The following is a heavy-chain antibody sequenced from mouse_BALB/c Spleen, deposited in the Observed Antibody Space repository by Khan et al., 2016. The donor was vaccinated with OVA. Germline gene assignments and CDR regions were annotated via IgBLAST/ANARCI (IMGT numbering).Heavy chain of an antibody. D-gene: IGHD1-1*01. CDR3: TRIYRSDFDY. CDR1: GYSFTGYF. Sequence: VQLKQSGPELVRPGASVKISCKASGYSFTGYFMNWVMQSHGKSLELIGRINPHIGETFYNQKFKDKATLTVDESSSTAHMELRSLASEDSAVYYCTRIYRSDFDYWGQGTTLTVSA. V-gene: IGHV1-20*02. CDR2: INPHIGET. J-gene: IGHJ2*01.